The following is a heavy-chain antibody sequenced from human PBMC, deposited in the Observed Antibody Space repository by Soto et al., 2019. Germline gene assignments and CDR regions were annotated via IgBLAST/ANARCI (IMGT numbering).Heavy chain of an antibody. D-gene: IGHD1-26*01. CDR1: RYTFTSHG. V-gene: IGHV1-18*01. J-gene: IGHJ3*01. Sequence: QIQLVQSGGGVKTPGASVKVSCTTSRYTFTSHGIAWVRQAPGQGLEWMGWISTFNGKTDYAQKFQGRVTMNADTITRTVDMELRSLRSDDTAVYFCARLLTEGATFREDAFDLWGQGTKVTVSS. CDR3: ARLLTEGATFREDAFDL. CDR2: ISTFNGKT.